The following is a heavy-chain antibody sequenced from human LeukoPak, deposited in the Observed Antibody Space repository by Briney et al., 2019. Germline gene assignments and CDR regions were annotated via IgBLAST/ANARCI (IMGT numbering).Heavy chain of an antibody. J-gene: IGHJ4*02. CDR2: IDGGGGSI. CDR3: AREKSLRLAY. V-gene: IGHV3-23*01. Sequence: GGSLRLSCAASGFTFSSYAMSWVRQAPGKGLEWVSTIDGGGGSIYYADSEQGRFNISRDNSANILFLQLNNVTTEDTALYYCAREKSLRLAYWGQGHLVTVS. CDR1: GFTFSSYA.